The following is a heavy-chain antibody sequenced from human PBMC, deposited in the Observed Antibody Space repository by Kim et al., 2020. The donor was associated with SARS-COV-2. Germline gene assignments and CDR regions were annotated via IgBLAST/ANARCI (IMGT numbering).Heavy chain of an antibody. CDR3: AKGVTNSGFDY. CDR2: ISWDGTRT. CDR1: GFTFSTSP. J-gene: IGHJ4*02. V-gene: IGHV3-23*01. Sequence: GGSLRLSCVASGFTFSTSPMGWVRQAPGEGLEWVSRISWDGTRTYYADSVKGRVTMSRDKSKNTVYLHMNNLRVEDTAVYYCAKGVTNSGFDYWGQGAQVTVSS. D-gene: IGHD4-17*01.